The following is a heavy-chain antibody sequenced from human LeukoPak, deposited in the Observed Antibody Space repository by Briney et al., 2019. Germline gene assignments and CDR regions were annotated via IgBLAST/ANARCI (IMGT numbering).Heavy chain of an antibody. Sequence: GGSLRLSCSASGFAFSSFAMHWVRQAPRKGLEYVAAISRNGGSTYYADSVKGRFTISRDNSKNTLYLQMSSLRAEDTAVYLCVKDLRSDFMGVLSRYLSYWGQGTLVTVSS. J-gene: IGHJ4*02. D-gene: IGHD2/OR15-2a*01. CDR3: VKDLRSDFMGVLSRYLSY. V-gene: IGHV3-64D*09. CDR1: GFAFSSFA. CDR2: ISRNGGST.